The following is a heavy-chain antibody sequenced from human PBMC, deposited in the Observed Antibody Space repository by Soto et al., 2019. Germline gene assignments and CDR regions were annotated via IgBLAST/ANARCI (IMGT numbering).Heavy chain of an antibody. J-gene: IGHJ3*02. Sequence: QVQLQESGPGVVKPSQTLSLTCTVSGGSISSGDYYWSWIRQPPGKGLEWIGYIYYSGSTYYNPSLKSRVTISLDTSKNQFSLKLSSVTAADTAVYYCARDYYYDFWSGKLRDAFDIWGQGTMVTVSS. CDR1: GGSISSGDYY. D-gene: IGHD3-3*01. V-gene: IGHV4-30-4*01. CDR3: ARDYYYDFWSGKLRDAFDI. CDR2: IYYSGST.